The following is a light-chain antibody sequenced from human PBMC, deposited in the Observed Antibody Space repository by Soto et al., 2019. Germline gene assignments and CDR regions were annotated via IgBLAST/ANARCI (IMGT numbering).Light chain of an antibody. Sequence: QLVLTQSPSASASLGASVKLTCTLSSGHTSYAIAWHQQQPEKGPRYLMKLNNDGSHSKGDGIPDRFSGSSSGAERYLTISSLQYEDEADYYCQTWGTDFHAVFGGGTQLTVL. V-gene: IGLV4-69*01. J-gene: IGLJ7*01. CDR3: QTWGTDFHAV. CDR2: LNNDGSH. CDR1: SGHTSYA.